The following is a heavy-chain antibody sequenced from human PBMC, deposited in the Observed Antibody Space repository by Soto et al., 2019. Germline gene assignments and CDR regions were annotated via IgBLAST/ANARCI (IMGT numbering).Heavy chain of an antibody. CDR3: ARAGIYSSSDYYYGMDA. V-gene: IGHV1-69*13. Sequence: SVKVSCKASGGTFSSYAISWVRQAPGQGLEWMGGIIPIFGTANYAQKFQGRVTITADESTSTAYMELSSLRSEDTAVYYCARAGIYSSSDYYYGMDAWGQGTTVTVSS. CDR1: GGTFSSYA. CDR2: IIPIFGTA. D-gene: IGHD6-6*01. J-gene: IGHJ6*02.